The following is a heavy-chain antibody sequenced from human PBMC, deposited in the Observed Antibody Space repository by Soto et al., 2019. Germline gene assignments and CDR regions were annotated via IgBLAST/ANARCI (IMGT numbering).Heavy chain of an antibody. CDR2: ISLYHHST. Sequence: ASVKVSCKPSGYPFTDYFIHWVRQAPGQGLEWMGIISLYHHSTSYAQKFQGRLTVTADTSTTTVYMDLSSLTSEDSAVYWCARELYSCGGDCPYYMDYWGQGTLVTVSS. V-gene: IGHV1-46*01. CDR3: ARELYSCGGDCPYYMDY. J-gene: IGHJ4*02. CDR1: GYPFTDYF. D-gene: IGHD2-21*02.